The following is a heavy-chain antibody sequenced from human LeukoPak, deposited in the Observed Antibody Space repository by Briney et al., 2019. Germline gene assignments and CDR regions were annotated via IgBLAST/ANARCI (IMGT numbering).Heavy chain of an antibody. CDR1: GYSFTGNY. D-gene: IGHD2-8*01. J-gene: IGHJ4*02. Sequence: ASVKISCKASGYSFTGNYMHWVRQAPGQGFEWMGWINPNTGGTNYAQKFKGRVLMTRDTSISTAYLELSSLKSDDTAVYYCARVGYCSRGVCYNYDYWGQGTQVTVSS. CDR2: INPNTGGT. V-gene: IGHV1-2*02. CDR3: ARVGYCSRGVCYNYDY.